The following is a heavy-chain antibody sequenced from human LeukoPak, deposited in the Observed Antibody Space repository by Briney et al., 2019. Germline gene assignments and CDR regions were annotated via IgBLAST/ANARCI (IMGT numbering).Heavy chain of an antibody. CDR1: GYTFTGYY. CDR3: ARVRDAGGWYSVRSGMDV. Sequence: ASAKVSCKASGYTFTGYYLHWVRQAPGQGLEWMGWINPNSGGTNYAQKFQGRVTMTRDTSTSTAYMELRSLRSDDTAVYYCARVRDAGGWYSVRSGMDVWGQGTTVTVSS. CDR2: INPNSGGT. J-gene: IGHJ6*02. D-gene: IGHD6-19*01. V-gene: IGHV1-2*02.